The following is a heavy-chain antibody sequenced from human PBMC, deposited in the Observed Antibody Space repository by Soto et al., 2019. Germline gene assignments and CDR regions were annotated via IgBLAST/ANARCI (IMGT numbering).Heavy chain of an antibody. Sequence: GECLKISCKGSGYNFTNYWIGWVRQMPGKGLEWMGIIYPGDSNTRNSPSFQGQVTISADKSISTASLQWSSLEASDTAMYYRAKSGRSSWTRGCYDSWGQGTMVTVSS. CDR3: AKSGRSSWTRGCYDS. J-gene: IGHJ4*02. D-gene: IGHD1-26*01. V-gene: IGHV5-51*01. CDR2: IYPGDSNT. CDR1: GYNFTNYW.